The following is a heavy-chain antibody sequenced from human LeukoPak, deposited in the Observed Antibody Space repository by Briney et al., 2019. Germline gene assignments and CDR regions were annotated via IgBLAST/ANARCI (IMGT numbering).Heavy chain of an antibody. V-gene: IGHV4-30-4*01. CDR1: GGSISSGDYY. Sequence: SQTLSLTCTVSGGSISSGDYYWSWIRQPPGKGLEWIGYIYYSGSTYNNPSLKSRLTISVDTPKNQISLKLSSVTAADTAVYYCAREPSADHGDRNWYFDLWGRGTLVTVSS. CDR3: AREPSADHGDRNWYFDL. J-gene: IGHJ2*01. CDR2: IYYSGST. D-gene: IGHD4-17*01.